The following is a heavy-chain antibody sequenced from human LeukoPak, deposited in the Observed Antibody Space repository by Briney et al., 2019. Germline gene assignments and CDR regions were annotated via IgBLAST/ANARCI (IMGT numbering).Heavy chain of an antibody. J-gene: IGHJ4*02. Sequence: GGSLRLSCAASGFTFSSYWMSWVRQAPGKGLEWVANIKQDGSEKYYVDSVKGRFTISRDNAKNSLYLQMNSLRAEGTAVYYCASHYDILTGYYRAPFDYWGQGTLVTVSS. V-gene: IGHV3-7*01. CDR1: GFTFSSYW. CDR2: IKQDGSEK. CDR3: ASHYDILTGYYRAPFDY. D-gene: IGHD3-9*01.